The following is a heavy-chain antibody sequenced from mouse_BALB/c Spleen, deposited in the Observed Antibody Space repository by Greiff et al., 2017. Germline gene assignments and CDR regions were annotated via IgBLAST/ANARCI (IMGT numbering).Heavy chain of an antibody. CDR3: ARGGLLRNFDY. Sequence: EVQGVESGGGLVKPGGSLKLSCAASGFTFSDYYMYWVRQTPEKRLEWVATISDGGSYTYYPDSVKGRFTISRDNAKNNLYLQMSSLKSEDTAMYYCARGGLLRNFDYWGQGTTLTVSS. CDR2: ISDGGSYT. CDR1: GFTFSDYY. J-gene: IGHJ2*01. D-gene: IGHD1-1*01. V-gene: IGHV5-4*02.